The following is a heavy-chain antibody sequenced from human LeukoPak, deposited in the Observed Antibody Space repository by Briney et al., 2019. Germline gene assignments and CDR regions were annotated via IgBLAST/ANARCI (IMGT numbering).Heavy chain of an antibody. CDR3: ARDPESAGHYVPSGWFDP. CDR2: ISGSGGST. D-gene: IGHD6-13*01. CDR1: GFTFSSYA. Sequence: GGSLRLSCAASGFTFSSYAMSWVRQAPGKGLEWVSAISGSGGSTSYADSVKGRFTISRDNAKNTLYLQMNSLRAEDTAVYYCARDPESAGHYVPSGWFDPWGQGTLVTVSS. V-gene: IGHV3-23*01. J-gene: IGHJ5*02.